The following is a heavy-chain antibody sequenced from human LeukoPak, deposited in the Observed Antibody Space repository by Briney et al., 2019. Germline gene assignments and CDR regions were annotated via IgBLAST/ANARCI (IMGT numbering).Heavy chain of an antibody. CDR1: GGSINTYY. V-gene: IGHV4-59*08. D-gene: IGHD3-9*01. CDR2: MYNSEST. Sequence: SETLSLTCTISGGSINTYYWSWIRQPPGKGLEWIAYMYNSESTKYNPSLKSRVTISVDTSKKQFSLKLRSVTAADTALYHCARHVLTAGSIDWGQGTLVTVSS. CDR3: ARHVLTAGSID. J-gene: IGHJ4*02.